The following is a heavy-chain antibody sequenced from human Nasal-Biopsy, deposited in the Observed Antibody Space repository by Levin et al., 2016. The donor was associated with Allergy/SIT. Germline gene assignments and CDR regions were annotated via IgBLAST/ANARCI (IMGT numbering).Heavy chain of an antibody. V-gene: IGHV4-61*01. Sequence: SETLSLTCTVSDGSVTTGNHYWSWVRQPPGKGLEWIGYVYYTGHPNYNPSLESRVAITVDTLKNQFSLRLYSVVSADTAVYFCARSGDWFEPWGQGTLVTVSS. D-gene: IGHD1-26*01. J-gene: IGHJ5*02. CDR1: DGSVTTGNHY. CDR2: VYYTGHP. CDR3: ARSGDWFEP.